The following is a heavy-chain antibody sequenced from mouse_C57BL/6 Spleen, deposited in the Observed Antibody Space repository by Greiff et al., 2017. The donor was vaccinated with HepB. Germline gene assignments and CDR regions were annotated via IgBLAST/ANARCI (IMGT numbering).Heavy chain of an antibody. CDR3: TKSSTGTGFAY. V-gene: IGHV1-15*01. D-gene: IGHD4-1*01. J-gene: IGHJ3*01. CDR2: IDPETGGT. Sequence: QVQLKESGAELVRPGASVTLSCKASGYTFTDYEMHWVKQTPVHGLEWIGAIDPETGGTAYNQKFKGKAILTADKSSSTAYMELRSLTSEDSAVYYGTKSSTGTGFAYWGQGTLVTVSA. CDR1: GYTFTDYE.